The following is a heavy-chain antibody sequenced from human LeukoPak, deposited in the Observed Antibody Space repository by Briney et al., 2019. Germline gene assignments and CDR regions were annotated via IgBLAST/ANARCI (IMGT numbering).Heavy chain of an antibody. V-gene: IGHV4-34*01. CDR2: INHSGST. D-gene: IGHD3-3*01. Sequence: SETLSLTCAVYGGSFSGYYWSWIRQPPGEGLEWIGEINHSGSTNYNPSLKSRVTISVDTSKNQFSLKLSSVTAADTAVYYCASKILESLNWFDPWGQGTLVTVSS. CDR1: GGSFSGYY. CDR3: ASKILESLNWFDP. J-gene: IGHJ5*02.